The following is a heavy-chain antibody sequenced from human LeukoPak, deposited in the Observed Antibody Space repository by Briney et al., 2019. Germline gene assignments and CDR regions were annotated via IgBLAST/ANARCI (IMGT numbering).Heavy chain of an antibody. CDR3: ARDPIQVVVPAAIGWFDP. V-gene: IGHV1-2*02. CDR2: INPNSGGT. Sequence: ASVKVSCKASGYTFTSYGISWVRQAPGQGLEWMGWINPNSGGTNYAQKFQGRVTMTRDTSISTAYMELSRLRSDDTAVYYCARDPIQVVVPAAIGWFDPWGQGTLVTVSS. D-gene: IGHD2-2*01. CDR1: GYTFTSYG. J-gene: IGHJ5*02.